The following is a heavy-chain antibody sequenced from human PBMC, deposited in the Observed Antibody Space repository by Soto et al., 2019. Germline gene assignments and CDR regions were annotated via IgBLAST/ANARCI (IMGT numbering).Heavy chain of an antibody. CDR2: IVVGSGNT. J-gene: IGHJ4*02. V-gene: IGHV1-58*01. Sequence: SVKVSWKASGFTFTSSALQWVRQARGQRLEWIGWIVVGSGNTNYAQKFQERVTITRDMSTSTAYMELSSLRSEDTAVYYCAAALDTAMVTKDYWGQGTLVTVSS. CDR3: AAALDTAMVTKDY. CDR1: GFTFTSSA. D-gene: IGHD5-18*01.